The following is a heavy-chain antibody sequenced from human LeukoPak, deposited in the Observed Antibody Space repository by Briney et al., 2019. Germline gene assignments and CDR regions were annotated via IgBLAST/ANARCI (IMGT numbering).Heavy chain of an antibody. CDR1: GFTFSNYA. D-gene: IGHD6-19*01. J-gene: IGHJ4*02. Sequence: GGSLRLSCSASGFTFSNYAMSWVRQAPGKGLEWVSGISGSGGSTYYADSVKGRFTISRDNSKDTLYLQMNSLRAEDTAVYYCAKSGWYNYFDYWGQGTLVTVSS. CDR2: ISGSGGST. V-gene: IGHV3-23*01. CDR3: AKSGWYNYFDY.